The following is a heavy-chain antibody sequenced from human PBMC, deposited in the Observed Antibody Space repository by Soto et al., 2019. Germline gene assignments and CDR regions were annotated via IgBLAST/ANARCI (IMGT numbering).Heavy chain of an antibody. V-gene: IGHV3-30*18. CDR2: ISYDGSNK. Sequence: QVQLVESGGGVVQPGRSLRLSCAASGFTFSSYGTHWVRQAPGKGLEWVAVISYDGSNKYYADSVKGRFTISRDNSKNTLYLQMNSLRAEDTAVYYCAKDPRQLWLGDNWFDPWGQGTLVTVSS. J-gene: IGHJ5*02. CDR3: AKDPRQLWLGDNWFDP. D-gene: IGHD5-18*01. CDR1: GFTFSSYG.